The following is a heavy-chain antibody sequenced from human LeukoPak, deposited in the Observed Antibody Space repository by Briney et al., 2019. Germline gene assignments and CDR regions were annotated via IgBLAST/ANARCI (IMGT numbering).Heavy chain of an antibody. D-gene: IGHD6-19*01. CDR3: ATDSPVAGSKALDY. Sequence: GGSLRLSCGASGFTFSNYAMNWVRQAPGKGLEGVSSISGSSSHTYYADSLKGRFTISRDNARNSLYLQLNSLRADDTAVYYCATDSPVAGSKALDYWGQGTLVTVSS. V-gene: IGHV3-21*01. CDR1: GFTFSNYA. J-gene: IGHJ4*02. CDR2: ISGSSSHT.